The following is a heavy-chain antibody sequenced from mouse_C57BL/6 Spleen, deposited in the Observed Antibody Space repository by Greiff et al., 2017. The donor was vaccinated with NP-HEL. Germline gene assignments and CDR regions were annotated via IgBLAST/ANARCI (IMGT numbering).Heavy chain of an antibody. CDR1: GYTFTSYW. Sequence: QVQLQQPGAELVKPGASVKLSCKASGYTFTSYWMQWVKQRPGQGLEWIGEIDPSDSYTNYNQKFKGKATLTVDTSSSTAYMQLSSLTSEDSAVYYCARWADYDAAYWGQGTLVTVSA. J-gene: IGHJ3*01. CDR2: IDPSDSYT. V-gene: IGHV1-50*01. D-gene: IGHD2-4*01. CDR3: ARWADYDAAY.